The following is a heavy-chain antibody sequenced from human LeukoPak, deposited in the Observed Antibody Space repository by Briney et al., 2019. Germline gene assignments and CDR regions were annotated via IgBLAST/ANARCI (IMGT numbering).Heavy chain of an antibody. CDR3: AKYAHGSGTSFDP. Sequence: PGGSLRLSCAASGFTFSRYSLNWVRQAPGKGLEWVSSITTSSSYIYYADSVKGRFTISRDNAKNSVYLQMSSLRAEDTAVYHCAKYAHGSGTSFDPWGQGTLVTVSS. CDR2: ITTSSSYI. CDR1: GFTFSRYS. J-gene: IGHJ5*02. V-gene: IGHV3-21*01. D-gene: IGHD3-10*01.